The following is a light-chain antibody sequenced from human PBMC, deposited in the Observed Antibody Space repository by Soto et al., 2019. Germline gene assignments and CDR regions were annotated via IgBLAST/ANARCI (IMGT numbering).Light chain of an antibody. CDR3: QQLSLYWA. V-gene: IGKV1-5*01. Sequence: EIQMAQSPSALSASVGDRVTITCRASQDINGWLAWYQQKPGKAPKILIYNADTLESGVPSRFSGSGYGKEFILTISSLQPDDFATYYRQQLSLYWAFGQGTKVDIX. CDR2: NAD. CDR1: QDINGW. J-gene: IGKJ1*01.